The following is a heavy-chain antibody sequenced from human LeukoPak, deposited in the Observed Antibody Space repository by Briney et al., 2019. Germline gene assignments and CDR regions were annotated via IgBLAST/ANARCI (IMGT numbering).Heavy chain of an antibody. CDR2: ILGGGGRHT. J-gene: IGHJ4*02. CDR1: GFTFSTFA. CDR3: AKSSPAAPFDY. Sequence: GGSLRLSCAASGFTFSTFAMSWVRQAPGKGLEWVSTILGGGGRHTYCAGSVKGRFTISRDDLKETVYLQMHSLRAEDTALYYCAKSSPAAPFDYWGLGTLVAVSS. V-gene: IGHV3-23*01. D-gene: IGHD6-6*01.